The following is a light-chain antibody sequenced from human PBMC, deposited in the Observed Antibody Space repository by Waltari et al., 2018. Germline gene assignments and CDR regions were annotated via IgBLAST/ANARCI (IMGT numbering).Light chain of an antibody. V-gene: IGKV4-1*01. CDR2: WAS. Sequence: DIVMTQSPDSLAVSLGERATINCKSSQSVLYSSNNKNYLAWYQHKAGQPPKLLIYWASTRESGVPDRFSGSGSGTEFTLTISSLQAEDVAVYYCQQYDSTPLTFGGGTKVEIK. CDR3: QQYDSTPLT. J-gene: IGKJ4*01. CDR1: QSVLYSSNNKNY.